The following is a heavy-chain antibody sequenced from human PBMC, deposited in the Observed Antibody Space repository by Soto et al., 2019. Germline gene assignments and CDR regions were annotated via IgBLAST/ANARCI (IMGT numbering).Heavy chain of an antibody. V-gene: IGHV3-21*01. CDR1: GFTFSTYS. Sequence: EVQLVESGGGLVKSGGSLRLSCAASGFTFSTYSMNWVRQSPGKGLEWVSSISSSSSYIYYADSVKGRFTISRDNAKNSLYLQMNSLRAEATAVYYWAGVACCGGDCYRPPGDWGQGTLVTVSS. J-gene: IGHJ4*02. D-gene: IGHD2-21*02. CDR2: ISSSSSYI. CDR3: AGVACCGGDCYRPPGD.